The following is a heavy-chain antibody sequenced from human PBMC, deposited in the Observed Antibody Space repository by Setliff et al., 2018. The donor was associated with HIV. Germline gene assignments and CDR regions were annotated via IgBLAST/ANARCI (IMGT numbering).Heavy chain of an antibody. CDR3: ARGRKKTLAVSGTRYSDF. CDR2: VTHSGTT. CDR1: GGSFSGFY. V-gene: IGHV4-34*01. D-gene: IGHD6-19*01. J-gene: IGHJ4*02. Sequence: SETLSLTCAVYGGSFSGFYWTFIRQSPGKGLEWIGEVTHSGTTTYDPSLKSRITISVDTSKNQFSLKLTSVTAADMGVYYCARGRKKTLAVSGTRYSDFWGQGTLVTVSS.